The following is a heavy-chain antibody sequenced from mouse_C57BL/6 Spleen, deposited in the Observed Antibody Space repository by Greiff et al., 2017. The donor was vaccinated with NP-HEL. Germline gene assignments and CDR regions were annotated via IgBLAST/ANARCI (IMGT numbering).Heavy chain of an antibody. CDR3: ARDGDGTLYYAMDY. CDR1: GFTFSDYY. J-gene: IGHJ4*01. D-gene: IGHD2-13*01. Sequence: DVQLVESEGGLVQPGSSMKLSCTASGFTFSDYYMAWVRQVPEKGLEWVANINYDGSSTYYLDSLKSRFIISRDNAKNILYLQMSSLKSEDTATYYCARDGDGTLYYAMDYWGQGTSVTVSS. CDR2: INYDGSST. V-gene: IGHV5-16*01.